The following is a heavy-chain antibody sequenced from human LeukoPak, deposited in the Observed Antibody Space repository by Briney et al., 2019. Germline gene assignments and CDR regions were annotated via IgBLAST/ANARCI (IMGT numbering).Heavy chain of an antibody. J-gene: IGHJ4*02. CDR3: ARVHSSGWYYTGGGGPFDY. V-gene: IGHV1-18*01. Sequence: GASVKVSCKASGYTFTSYGISWVRQAPGQGLEWMGWISAYNGNTNYAQKLQGRVTMTTDTSTSTAYMELRSLRSDDTAVYYCARVHSSGWYYTGGGGPFDYWGQGTLVTVSS. D-gene: IGHD6-19*01. CDR2: ISAYNGNT. CDR1: GYTFTSYG.